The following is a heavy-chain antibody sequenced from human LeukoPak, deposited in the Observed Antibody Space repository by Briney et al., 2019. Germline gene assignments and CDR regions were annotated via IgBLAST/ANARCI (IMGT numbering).Heavy chain of an antibody. V-gene: IGHV3-23*01. Sequence: GGSLRLSCAASGFTFNNYGLIWVRQAPGKGLEWVAAISNDGGGTMYAAFVEGRFTISRDNSTNTLFLQMNSLRAEDTALYYCAKGSSGYFADLWGQGTLVTVSS. J-gene: IGHJ5*02. CDR1: GFTFNNYG. D-gene: IGHD3-22*01. CDR2: ISNDGGGT. CDR3: AKGSSGYFADL.